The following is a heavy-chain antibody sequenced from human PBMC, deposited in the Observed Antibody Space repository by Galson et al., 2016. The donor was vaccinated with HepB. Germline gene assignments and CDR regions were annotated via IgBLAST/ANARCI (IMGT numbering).Heavy chain of an antibody. CDR3: AKGLHPEIARSSSDFWRGLARRQSAGDSDLDV. Sequence: SLRLSCAASGFSVYVMSWVRQAPGKGLEWVATFSGYDSSSFYAESVKGRFTIARDSSRHTLFLQMTSLRVDDTARYYCAKGLHPEIARSSSDFWRGLARRQSAGDSDLDVWGQGTTVIVSS. V-gene: IGHV3-23*01. CDR2: FSGYDSSS. D-gene: IGHD3-3*01. J-gene: IGHJ6*02. CDR1: GFSVYV.